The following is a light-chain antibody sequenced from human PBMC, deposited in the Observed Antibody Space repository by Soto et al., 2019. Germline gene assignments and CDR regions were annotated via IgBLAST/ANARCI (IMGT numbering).Light chain of an antibody. J-gene: IGKJ2*01. CDR3: QQSYSSPFT. CDR1: QTISSY. Sequence: IQMTQSPSSLSASVGGRVTITCRASQTISSYLNWYQQTPGRAPALLISAASTLQGGVPSRFSGSGSGTDFPLPISSLQPEDFATYYCQQSYSSPFTFGQGTKLEIK. CDR2: AAS. V-gene: IGKV1-39*01.